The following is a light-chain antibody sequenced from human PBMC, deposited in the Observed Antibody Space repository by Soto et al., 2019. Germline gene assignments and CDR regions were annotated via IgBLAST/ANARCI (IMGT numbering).Light chain of an antibody. CDR1: QGISSA. CDR2: DAS. Sequence: AIQLTQSPSSLSASVGDRVTITCRASQGISSALAWYQQKPGKAPKLLIYDASSLESGVPSRFSGSGSGTDFTLTIRSLQPEDFATYYCQQFNSYSLFTFGPGTKVDIK. J-gene: IGKJ3*01. V-gene: IGKV1-13*02. CDR3: QQFNSYSLFT.